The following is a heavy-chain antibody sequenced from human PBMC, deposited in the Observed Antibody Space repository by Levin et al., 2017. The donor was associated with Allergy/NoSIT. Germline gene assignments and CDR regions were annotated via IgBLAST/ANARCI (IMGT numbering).Heavy chain of an antibody. V-gene: IGHV3-21*01. CDR1: GFTFSSYS. D-gene: IGHD1-7*01. CDR3: ASGSQTTTYYYYGMDV. J-gene: IGHJ6*02. Sequence: PGGSLRLSCAASGFTFSSYSMNWVRQAPGKGLEWVSSISSSSSYIYYADSVKGRFTISRDNAKNSLYLQMNSLRAEDTAVYYCASGSQTTTYYYYGMDVWGQGTTVTVSS. CDR2: ISSSSSYI.